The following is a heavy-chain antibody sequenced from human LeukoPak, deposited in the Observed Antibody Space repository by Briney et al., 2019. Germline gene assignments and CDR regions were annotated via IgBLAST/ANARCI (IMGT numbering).Heavy chain of an antibody. D-gene: IGHD6-13*01. J-gene: IGHJ5*02. Sequence: GGSLRLSCAASGFTFSSYAMSWVRQAPGKGLEWVSAISGSGGGTYYADSVKGRFTISRDNSKNTLYLQMNSLRAEDTAVYYCAKNRRQLVRARDWFDPWGQGTLVTVSS. V-gene: IGHV3-23*01. CDR2: ISGSGGGT. CDR3: AKNRRQLVRARDWFDP. CDR1: GFTFSSYA.